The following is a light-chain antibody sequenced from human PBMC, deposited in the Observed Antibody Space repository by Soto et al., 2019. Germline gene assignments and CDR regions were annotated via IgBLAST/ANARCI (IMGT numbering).Light chain of an antibody. CDR3: QQYYRPWT. Sequence: DIVMTQSPDSLVVSLGERATINCKYSQSVLYSSNNKNYLAWYQQKPGQPPKLLIYWASTRESGVPDRFSGSGSGTDFTLSISSLQAEDVAVYYCQQYYRPWTFGQGTKVEIK. CDR2: WAS. J-gene: IGKJ1*01. CDR1: QSVLYSSNNKNY. V-gene: IGKV4-1*01.